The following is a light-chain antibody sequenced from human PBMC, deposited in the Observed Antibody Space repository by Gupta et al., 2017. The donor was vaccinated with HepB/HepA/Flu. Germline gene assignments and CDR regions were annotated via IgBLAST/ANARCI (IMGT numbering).Light chain of an antibody. V-gene: IGLV1-47*02. J-gene: IGLJ1*01. CDR3: VGWDDSLSGYV. CDR1: SSNIGNDN. CDR2: NDI. Sequence: QPVLTQPPSASLPPGQTVTISCSGSSSNIGNDNAYWYQQLPGTAPKLLIYNDIQRPSGVPDRFSGSKSGTTASLAISGLRSEDEADYYCVGWDDSLSGYVFGAGTKVTVL.